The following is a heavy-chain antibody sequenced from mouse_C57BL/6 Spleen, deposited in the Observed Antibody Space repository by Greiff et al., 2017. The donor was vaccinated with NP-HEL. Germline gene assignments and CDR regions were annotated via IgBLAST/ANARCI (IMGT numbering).Heavy chain of an antibody. CDR2: IDPSDSYT. Sequence: VQLQQSGAELVKPGASVKLSCKASGYTFTSYWMQWVKQRPGQGLEWIGEIDPSDSYTNYNQKFKGKATVTVDTSSSTAYMQLSSLTSEDSAVYYCARGGYGLHYFDYWGQGTTLTVSS. V-gene: IGHV1-50*01. J-gene: IGHJ2*01. CDR3: ARGGYGLHYFDY. D-gene: IGHD1-1*01. CDR1: GYTFTSYW.